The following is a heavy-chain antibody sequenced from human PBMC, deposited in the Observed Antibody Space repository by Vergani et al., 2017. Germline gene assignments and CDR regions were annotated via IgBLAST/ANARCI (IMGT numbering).Heavy chain of an antibody. CDR1: GFTFSSYG. J-gene: IGHJ4*02. CDR3: ARDMLLMVYATGIDY. D-gene: IGHD2-8*01. Sequence: QVQLVESGGGVVQPGRSLRLSCAASGFTFSSYGMHWVRQAPGKGLEWVAVISYDGSNKYYADSVKGRFTISRDNSKNTLYLQMNSLRAEDTAVYYCARDMLLMVYATGIDYWGQGTLVTVSS. V-gene: IGHV3-30*03. CDR2: ISYDGSNK.